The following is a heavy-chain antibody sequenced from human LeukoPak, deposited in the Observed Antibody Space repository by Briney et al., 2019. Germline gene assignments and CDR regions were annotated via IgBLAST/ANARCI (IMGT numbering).Heavy chain of an antibody. Sequence: ASVKVSCKASGYTFTGYYMHWVRQAPGQGLEWMGWINPNSGGTNYAQKFQGRVTMTRDTSISTAYMELSRLRSDDTAVYYCARDTTRSSTSWNWFDPWGQGTLVTVSS. D-gene: IGHD2-2*01. V-gene: IGHV1-2*02. CDR1: GYTFTGYY. CDR2: INPNSGGT. J-gene: IGHJ5*02. CDR3: ARDTTRSSTSWNWFDP.